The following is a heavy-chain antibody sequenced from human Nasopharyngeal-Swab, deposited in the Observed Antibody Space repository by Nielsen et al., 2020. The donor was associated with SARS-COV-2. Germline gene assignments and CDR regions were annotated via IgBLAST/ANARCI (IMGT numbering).Heavy chain of an antibody. D-gene: IGHD2-15*01. CDR3: ARGQDAYYYMDV. CDR1: GGTPNGFH. Sequence: SETPSLTCVVFGGTPNGFHWEWIRQTPGKGLEWIGEINDRGSGNYNPSLRSRVTISAGTSNIQFSLKLNSVTATDTAVYYCARGQDAYYYMDVWGEGTTVTVSS. J-gene: IGHJ6*03. CDR2: INDRGSG. V-gene: IGHV4-34*01.